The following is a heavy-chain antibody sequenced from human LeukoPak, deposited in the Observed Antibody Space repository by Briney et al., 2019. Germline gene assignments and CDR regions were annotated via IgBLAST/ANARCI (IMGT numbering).Heavy chain of an antibody. D-gene: IGHD2-2*01. Sequence: GASVKVSCKVSGYTFTDYYMHWVQQAPGKGLEWMGLVDPEDGETIYAEKFQGRVTITADTSTDTAYMELSSLRSEDTAVYYCAGAGAPIVVVPAASDYYYYYMDVWGKGTTVTVSS. CDR2: VDPEDGET. J-gene: IGHJ6*03. V-gene: IGHV1-69-2*01. CDR3: AGAGAPIVVVPAASDYYYYYMDV. CDR1: GYTFTDYY.